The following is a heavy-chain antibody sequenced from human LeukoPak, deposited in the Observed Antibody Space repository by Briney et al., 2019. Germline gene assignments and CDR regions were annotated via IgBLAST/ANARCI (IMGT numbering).Heavy chain of an antibody. CDR3: ARDSGWWRFDF. CDR2: IFPDGRT. J-gene: IGHJ4*02. CDR1: GGSISNHNW. V-gene: IGHV4-4*02. D-gene: IGHD6-13*01. Sequence: SETLSLTCSVSGGSISNHNWWSWVRQPPGKGPEWIGEIFPDGRTNYNPSLRGRLTISIDKSENQFSLKLTSVTAADTAVYYCARDSGWWRFDFWGQGTLVTVSS.